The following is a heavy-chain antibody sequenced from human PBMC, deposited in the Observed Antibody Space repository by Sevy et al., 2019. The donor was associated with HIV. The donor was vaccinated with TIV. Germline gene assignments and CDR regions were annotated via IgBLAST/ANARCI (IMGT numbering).Heavy chain of an antibody. CDR2: VFMDGTKE. V-gene: IGHV3-33*08. Sequence: GGSLRLSCAASGFTFSSYSMDWVRQAPGKGLEWVVVVFMDGTKEFYAESVKGRFTISRDNSKKKVFLQMNSLRDEDTAVYYCVRDHNDSSEYYLIGAYDVWGQGTTVTVSS. CDR3: VRDHNDSSEYYLIGAYDV. D-gene: IGHD3-22*01. J-gene: IGHJ3*01. CDR1: GFTFSSYS.